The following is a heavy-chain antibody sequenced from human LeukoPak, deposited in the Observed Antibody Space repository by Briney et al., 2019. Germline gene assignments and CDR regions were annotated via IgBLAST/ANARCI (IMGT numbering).Heavy chain of an antibody. CDR2: ISVYNGHT. J-gene: IGHJ5*02. D-gene: IGHD3-22*01. Sequence: GASVKVSCKASGYTFTSYGISWVRQAPGQGLEWLGWISVYNGHTNYAQKLQGRVTMTTDTSTTTAYMELRTLRSDDTAVYYCARGGRVTYYYDSTTLYDPWGQGTLDTVSS. V-gene: IGHV1-18*01. CDR1: GYTFTSYG. CDR3: ARGGRVTYYYDSTTLYDP.